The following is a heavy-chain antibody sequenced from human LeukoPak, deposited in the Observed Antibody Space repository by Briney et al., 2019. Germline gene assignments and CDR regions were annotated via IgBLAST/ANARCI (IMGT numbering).Heavy chain of an antibody. CDR3: AREPICLGYCSSANWFDP. CDR2: IYHSGST. D-gene: IGHD2-2*01. Sequence: SGTLSLTCAVSGGSISSSNWWSWVRQPPGKGLEWIGEIYHSGSTNYNPSLKGRVTISVDKSKNQFSLKLSSVTAADTAVYYCAREPICLGYCSSANWFDPWGQGTLVTVSS. J-gene: IGHJ5*02. CDR1: GGSISSSNW. V-gene: IGHV4-4*02.